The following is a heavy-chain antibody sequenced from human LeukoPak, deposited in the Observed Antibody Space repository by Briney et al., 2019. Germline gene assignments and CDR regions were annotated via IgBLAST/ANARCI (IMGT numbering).Heavy chain of an antibody. V-gene: IGHV4-59*12. J-gene: IGHJ4*02. Sequence: SETLSLTCTVSGGSISSYYWSWIRQTPGKGLEWIGDIYYSGSTNYNPSLKSRVTISVDTSKNQFSLKLSSVTAADTAVYYCARFVKYCSGGSCYSDYWGQGTLVTVSS. D-gene: IGHD2-15*01. CDR2: IYYSGST. CDR1: GGSISSYY. CDR3: ARFVKYCSGGSCYSDY.